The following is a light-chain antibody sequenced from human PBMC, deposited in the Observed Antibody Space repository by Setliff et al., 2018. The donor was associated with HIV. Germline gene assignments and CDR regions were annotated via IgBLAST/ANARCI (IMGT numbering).Light chain of an antibody. CDR1: SSDVGGYND. Sequence: QSALTQPPSASGSPGHSVTISCTGTSSDVGGYNDVSWYQQHTGKAPKLMIYEVSKRPPGVSDRFSGSKSGNTASLTISGLQTEDEADYYFCSYTRSLTYGVGTGTKVTVL. CDR2: EVS. V-gene: IGLV2-8*01. CDR3: CSYTRSLTYG. J-gene: IGLJ1*01.